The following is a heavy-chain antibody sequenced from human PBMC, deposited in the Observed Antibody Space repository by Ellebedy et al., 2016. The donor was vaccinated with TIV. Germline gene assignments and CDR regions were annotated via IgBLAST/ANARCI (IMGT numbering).Heavy chain of an antibody. CDR3: ARDRGITGTGAFDY. CDR1: GFTFSTYG. V-gene: IGHV3-33*01. J-gene: IGHJ4*02. Sequence: GESLKISCAASGFTFSTYGMHWVRQAPGKGLEWVAVIWYAGSNKYYADSVKGRFTISRDNSKNTLYLQMNSLRAEDTAVYYCARDRGITGTGAFDYWGQGTLVTVSS. CDR2: IWYAGSNK. D-gene: IGHD1-20*01.